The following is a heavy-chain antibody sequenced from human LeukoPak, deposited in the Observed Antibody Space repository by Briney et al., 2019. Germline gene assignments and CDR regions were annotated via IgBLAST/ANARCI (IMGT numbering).Heavy chain of an antibody. CDR3: AKVEAARPIPQYFQH. V-gene: IGHV3-23*01. Sequence: GGSLRLSCAASGFTFSSYAMNWVRQAPGKGLEWVSGISGNSGNTYYADSVKGRFTISRDNSKNTLYLQMNSLRAEDTAVYYCAKVEAARPIPQYFQHWGQGTLVTVSS. J-gene: IGHJ1*01. CDR2: ISGNSGNT. CDR1: GFTFSSYA. D-gene: IGHD6-6*01.